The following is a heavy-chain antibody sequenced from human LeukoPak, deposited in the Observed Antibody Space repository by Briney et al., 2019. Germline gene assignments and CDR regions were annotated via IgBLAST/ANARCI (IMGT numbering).Heavy chain of an antibody. CDR2: ISGSGGST. D-gene: IGHD6-6*01. J-gene: IGHJ4*02. Sequence: QTGGSLRLSCAASGFTFSSYAMSWVRQAPGKGLEWVSAISGSGGSTYYADSVKGRFTISRDNSKNTLYLQMNSLRAEDTAVYYCAREYSSSSGFDYWGQGTLVTVSS. V-gene: IGHV3-23*01. CDR3: AREYSSSSGFDY. CDR1: GFTFSSYA.